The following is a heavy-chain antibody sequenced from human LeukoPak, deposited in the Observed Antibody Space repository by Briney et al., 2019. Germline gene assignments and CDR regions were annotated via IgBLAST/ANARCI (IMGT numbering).Heavy chain of an antibody. Sequence: PGGSLRLSCATSGFTFSSYAMSWVRQAPGKGLEWVSAINGGGGSTYYADSVKGRFTVSRDNSKNTLYLQMNSLTVEDTAVYYCAKDRSGSGSYYPDYWGQGTLVTVSS. J-gene: IGHJ4*02. CDR2: INGGGGST. V-gene: IGHV3-23*01. CDR3: AKDRSGSGSYYPDY. D-gene: IGHD3-10*01. CDR1: GFTFSSYA.